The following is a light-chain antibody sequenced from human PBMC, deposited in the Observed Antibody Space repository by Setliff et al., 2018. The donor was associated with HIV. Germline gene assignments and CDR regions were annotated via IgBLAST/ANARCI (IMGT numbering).Light chain of an antibody. CDR2: DVS. Sequence: QSALAQPRSVSGSPGQSVTISCTGTSSDVGGYNYVSWYQQHPGKAPKLLIYDVSKRPSGVPDRFSGSKSGNTASLTISGLQAEDETDYYCSSYTRSSTLFGGGTKLTVL. CDR3: SSYTRSSTL. J-gene: IGLJ2*01. CDR1: SSDVGGYNY. V-gene: IGLV2-11*01.